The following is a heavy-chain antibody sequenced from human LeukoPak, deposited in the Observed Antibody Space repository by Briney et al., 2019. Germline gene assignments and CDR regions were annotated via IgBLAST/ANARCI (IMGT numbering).Heavy chain of an antibody. CDR3: ATGCSGGSCYRSSAFDI. CDR2: FDPEDGET. V-gene: IGHV1-24*01. Sequence: ASVKVSCKVSGYTLTELSMHWVRQAPGKGLEWMGGFDPEDGETIYAQKFQGRVTMTEDTSTDTAYMELSSLRSEDTAVYYCATGCSGGSCYRSSAFDIWGQGTMVTVSS. J-gene: IGHJ3*02. D-gene: IGHD2-15*01. CDR1: GYTLTELS.